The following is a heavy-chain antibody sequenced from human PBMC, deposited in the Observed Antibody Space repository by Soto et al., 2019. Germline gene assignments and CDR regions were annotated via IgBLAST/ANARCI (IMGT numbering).Heavy chain of an antibody. CDR3: ARDALERQPDAGSYYYCYDMDV. CDR2: IIPIVGIA. CDR1: GGTSSSYT. D-gene: IGHD6-13*01. V-gene: IGHV1-69*08. Sequence: QVQLVQSGAEEKKPGSSVKVSCKASGGTSSSYTISWVRQAPGQGPEWMGRIIPIVGIANYAQKFQGRVTITADKSTSTASRELRSLRSEDTAVYYGARDALERQPDAGSYYYCYDMDVWGKGTTVTVSS. J-gene: IGHJ6*03.